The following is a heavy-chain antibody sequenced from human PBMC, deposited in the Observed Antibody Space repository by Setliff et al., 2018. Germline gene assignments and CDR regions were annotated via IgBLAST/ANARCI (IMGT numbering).Heavy chain of an antibody. CDR3: ARGPRGCSSTSCYLFWFDP. CDR1: GGSISTYY. D-gene: IGHD2-2*01. J-gene: IGHJ5*02. CDR2: IYYSGST. V-gene: IGHV4-59*12. Sequence: PSETLSLTCTVSGGSISTYYWSWIRQPPGKGLEWIGYIYYSGSTNYNPTLKSRVTISIDTSKDQFSLEVASVTAADTAVYYCARGPRGCSSTSCYLFWFDPWGQGTLVTVSS.